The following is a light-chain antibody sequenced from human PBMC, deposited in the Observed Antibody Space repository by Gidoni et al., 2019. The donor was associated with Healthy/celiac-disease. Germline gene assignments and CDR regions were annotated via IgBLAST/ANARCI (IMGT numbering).Light chain of an antibody. CDR3: SSYTSSSTPYV. J-gene: IGLJ1*01. CDR2: EVS. V-gene: IGLV2-14*01. CDR1: SSDVGGYNY. Sequence: QSALTQPVSVSGSPGQSITISCTGTSSDVGGYNYVSWYQQHQGKAPKLMIYEVSNRPSGVSNRFSGSKSGNTASLTISGLQAEDEADYYCSSYTSSSTPYVFGTGTKVTVL.